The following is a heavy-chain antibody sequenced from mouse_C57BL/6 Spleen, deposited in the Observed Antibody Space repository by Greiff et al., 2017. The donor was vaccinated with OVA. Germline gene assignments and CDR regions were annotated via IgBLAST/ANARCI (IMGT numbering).Heavy chain of an antibody. V-gene: IGHV1-52*01. CDR2: IDPSDSET. CDR1: GYTFTSYW. J-gene: IGHJ2*01. CDR3: ARLYYGSSYHFDY. D-gene: IGHD1-1*01. Sequence: QVQLQQPGAELVRPGSSVKLSCKASGYTFTSYWMHWVKQRPIQGLEWIGNIDPSDSETHYNQKFKDKATLTVDKSSSTAYRQLSSLTSEYSAVYYCARLYYGSSYHFDYWGQGTTLTVSS.